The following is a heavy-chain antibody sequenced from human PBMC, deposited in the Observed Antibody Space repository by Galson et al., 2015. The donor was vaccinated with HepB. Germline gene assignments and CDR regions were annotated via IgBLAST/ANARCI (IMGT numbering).Heavy chain of an antibody. V-gene: IGHV1-2*06. J-gene: IGHJ5*02. CDR2: INPNSGGT. CDR3: ARVWERVVVVAATDSDENYYDNSGYYYNWFDP. CDR1: GYTFTDYY. Sequence: SVKVSCKASGYTFTDYYMHWVRQAPGQGLEWMGRINPNSGGTNYAQKFQGRVTMTRDTTISTAYMELSRLRSDDTAVYYCARVWERVVVVAATDSDENYYDNSGYYYNWFDPWGQGTLVTVSS. D-gene: IGHD3-22*01.